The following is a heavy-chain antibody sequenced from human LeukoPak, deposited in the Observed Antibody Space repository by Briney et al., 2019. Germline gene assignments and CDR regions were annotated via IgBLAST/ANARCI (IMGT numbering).Heavy chain of an antibody. J-gene: IGHJ4*02. D-gene: IGHD2-15*01. CDR3: AKPPACSSLSCYNYFDY. CDR1: GFTFSDHY. CDR2: FSGSEGLT. Sequence: PGGSLRLSCAASGFTFSDHYMDWVRQAPGKGLEWISSFSGSEGLTYYADSVKGRFTMSRDNSKNTLYLQMNSLRAEDTAVYYCAKPPACSSLSCYNYFDYWGQGTLVTVSS. V-gene: IGHV3-23*01.